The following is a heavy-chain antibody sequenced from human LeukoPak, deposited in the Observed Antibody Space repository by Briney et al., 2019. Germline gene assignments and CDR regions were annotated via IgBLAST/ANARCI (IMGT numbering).Heavy chain of an antibody. CDR3: ARDGEYCSSTSCDSGFDP. J-gene: IGHJ5*02. CDR1: GGTFSSYA. Sequence: ASVKVSCKASGGTFSSYAISWVRQAPGQGLEWMGGIIPIFGTANYAQKFQGRVTITADESTSTAYMELSSLRSEDTAVYYCARDGEYCSSTSCDSGFDPWGQGTLVTVSS. CDR2: IIPIFGTA. D-gene: IGHD2-2*01. V-gene: IGHV1-69*13.